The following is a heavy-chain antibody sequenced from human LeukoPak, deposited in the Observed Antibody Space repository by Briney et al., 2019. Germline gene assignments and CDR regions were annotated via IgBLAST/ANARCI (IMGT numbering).Heavy chain of an antibody. D-gene: IGHD3-10*01. CDR1: GGSFSGYY. CDR2: INHSGST. CDR3: ARRSVRYYYGSGSYKGFDP. V-gene: IGHV4-34*01. J-gene: IGHJ5*02. Sequence: SETLSLTCAVYGGSFSGYYWSWIRQPPGKGLEWIGEINHSGSTNYNPALKSRVTISVDTSKNQFSLKLSSVAAADTAVYYCARRSVRYYYGSGSYKGFDPWGQGTLVTVSS.